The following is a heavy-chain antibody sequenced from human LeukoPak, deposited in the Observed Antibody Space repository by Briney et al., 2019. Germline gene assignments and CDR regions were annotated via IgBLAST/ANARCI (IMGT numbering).Heavy chain of an antibody. CDR2: IKSRTDGGTT. Sequence: KPGGSLRLSCAASGFTFSKAWMNWVRQAPGKGLEWVGRIKSRTDGGTTDYAVPVKGRFTISRDDSKNTLYLQMNSLKTEDTAVYYCARHYSITGGRLSGYWLDPWGQGTLVTVSS. CDR3: ARHYSITGGRLSGYWLDP. J-gene: IGHJ5*02. D-gene: IGHD7-27*01. V-gene: IGHV3-15*01. CDR1: GFTFSKAW.